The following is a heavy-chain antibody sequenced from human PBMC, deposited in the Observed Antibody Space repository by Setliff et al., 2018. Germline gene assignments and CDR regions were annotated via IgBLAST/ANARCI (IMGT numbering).Heavy chain of an antibody. Sequence: PGESLKISCKGSGYSFSNFWIGWVRQMHGKGLEWMGTIYPGNADTRYSPSFQGQVTISTDTSINTAFLQWNNLKASDTAVYYCARRGERFFNWFDPWGQGTLVTVSS. D-gene: IGHD2-21*01. J-gene: IGHJ5*02. CDR2: IYPGNADT. V-gene: IGHV5-51*01. CDR1: GYSFSNFW. CDR3: ARRGERFFNWFDP.